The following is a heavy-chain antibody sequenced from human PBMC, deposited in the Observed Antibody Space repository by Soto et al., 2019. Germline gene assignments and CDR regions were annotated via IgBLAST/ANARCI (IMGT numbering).Heavy chain of an antibody. V-gene: IGHV3-30-3*01. D-gene: IGHD4-17*01. CDR2: ISYDGSNK. Sequence: QVQLVESGGGVVQPGRSLRLSCAASGFTFSSYAMHWVRQAPGKGLEWVAVISYDGSNKYYADSVKGRFTISRDNSKNTLYLQMNSLRAEDTAVYYCARVGWDGDYSRYWGQGTLVTVSS. CDR3: ARVGWDGDYSRY. J-gene: IGHJ4*02. CDR1: GFTFSSYA.